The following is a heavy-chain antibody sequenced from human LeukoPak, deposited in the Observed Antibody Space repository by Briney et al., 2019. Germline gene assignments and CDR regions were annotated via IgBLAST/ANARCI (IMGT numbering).Heavy chain of an antibody. D-gene: IGHD3-10*01. Sequence: GGSLRLSCAASGFTVSSDYMSWVRQAPGKGLEWVSVIYSGGTTHYADSVKGRFTISRDNSKSTLYLQMNSLRAEDTAVYYCARGPYGSSGTPDAFDIWGQGTMVTVSS. CDR1: GFTVSSDY. J-gene: IGHJ3*02. V-gene: IGHV3-66*01. CDR2: IYSGGTT. CDR3: ARGPYGSSGTPDAFDI.